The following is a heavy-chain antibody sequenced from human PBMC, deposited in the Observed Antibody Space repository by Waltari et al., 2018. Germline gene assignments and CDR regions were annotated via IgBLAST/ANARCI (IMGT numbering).Heavy chain of an antibody. D-gene: IGHD5-18*01. V-gene: IGHV4-4*07. Sequence: QVQLQESGPGLVKHSETLSLTCNVSGGSVSNYYWAWIRKPAGKGLEWIGRIYSGGDTHYNPSFKSRITISVDTSTNQFSLTVTSVTAADTAFYYCVRARVSARTSMGGFFDPWGQGIEVTVSS. CDR2: IYSGGDT. CDR1: GGSVSNYY. J-gene: IGHJ5*02. CDR3: VRARVSARTSMGGFFDP.